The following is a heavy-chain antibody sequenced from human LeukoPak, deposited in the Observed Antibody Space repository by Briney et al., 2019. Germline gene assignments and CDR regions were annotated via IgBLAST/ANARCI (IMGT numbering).Heavy chain of an antibody. Sequence: PGGSLRLSCAASGFTFSSYGMHWVRQAPGKGLEWVAVIWYDGSNKYYADSVKGRFTISRDNSKNTLYLQMNSLRAEDTAVYYCARAGPLWEQLGYYFDYWGQGTLVTVSS. D-gene: IGHD6-13*01. CDR3: ARAGPLWEQLGYYFDY. CDR1: GFTFSSYG. CDR2: IWYDGSNK. J-gene: IGHJ4*02. V-gene: IGHV3-33*01.